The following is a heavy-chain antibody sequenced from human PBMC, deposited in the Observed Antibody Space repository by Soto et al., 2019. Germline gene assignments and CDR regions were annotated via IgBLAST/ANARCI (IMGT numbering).Heavy chain of an antibody. D-gene: IGHD6-13*01. V-gene: IGHV1-69*10. J-gene: IGHJ4*02. CDR1: GGTFSSYA. Sequence: SVKVSCKASGGTFSSYAISWVRQAPGQGLEWMGGIIPILGIANYAQKFQGRVTTTADKSTSTAYMELSSLRSEDTAVYYCARAGLKDPRTGYSSSWPFDYWGQGTLVTVSS. CDR3: ARAGLKDPRTGYSSSWPFDY. CDR2: IIPILGIA.